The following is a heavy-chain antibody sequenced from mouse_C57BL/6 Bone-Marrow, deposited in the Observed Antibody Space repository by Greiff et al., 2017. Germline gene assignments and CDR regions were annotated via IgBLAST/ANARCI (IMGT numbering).Heavy chain of an antibody. CDR2: IYPRSGNT. CDR1: GYTFTSYG. J-gene: IGHJ4*01. V-gene: IGHV1-81*01. CDR3: AKGDNLQMDY. Sequence: QVQLQQSGAELARPGASVKLSCKASGYTFTSYGISWVKQRTGQGLEWIGEIYPRSGNTYYNQKFKGKATLTADKSSSTAYMELRSLTSEDSAVSFCAKGDNLQMDYWGPGTSVTVSS. D-gene: IGHD1-3*01.